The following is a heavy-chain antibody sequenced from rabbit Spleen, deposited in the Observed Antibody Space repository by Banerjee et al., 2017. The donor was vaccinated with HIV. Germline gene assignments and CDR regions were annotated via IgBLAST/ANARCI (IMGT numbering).Heavy chain of an antibody. CDR1: KFSFSSVHW. CDR3: ARDTASSFSSYGMDL. V-gene: IGHV1S40*01. Sequence: QSLEESGGDLVKPGASLTLTCKASKFSFSSVHWIYWVRQAPGKGLEWIGTIYAGSTGTTDYARWAKGRFTISKPSSTTVTLHMTSLTAADTATYFCARDTASSFSSYGMDLWGPGTLVTVS. J-gene: IGHJ6*01. CDR2: IYAGSTGTT. D-gene: IGHD4-2*01.